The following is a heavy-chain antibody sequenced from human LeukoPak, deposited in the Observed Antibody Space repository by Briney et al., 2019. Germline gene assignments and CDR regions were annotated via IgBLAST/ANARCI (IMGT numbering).Heavy chain of an antibody. CDR2: IYYSGST. D-gene: IGHD3-16*01. CDR1: GGSISSSSYY. J-gene: IGHJ5*02. V-gene: IGHV4-39*07. CDR3: ARDGANWFDP. Sequence: SETLSLTCTVSGGSISSSSYYWGWIRQPPGKGLEWIGSIYYSGSTYYNPSLKSRVTSRVTISVDTSKNQFSLKLNSVTAADTAVYYCARDGANWFDPWGQGTLVTVSS.